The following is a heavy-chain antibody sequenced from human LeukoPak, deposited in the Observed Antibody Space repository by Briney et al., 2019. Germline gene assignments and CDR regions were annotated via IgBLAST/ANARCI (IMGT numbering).Heavy chain of an antibody. J-gene: IGHJ5*02. V-gene: IGHV1-46*01. Sequence: ASVTVSFTASGYTFTIYYMHWVRQAPGQGLEWMGIINPSGGSTSYAQKFQGRVTMTRDTSTSTVYMELSSLRSEDTAVYYCARRNWAAAGPWFDPWGQGTLVTVSS. CDR3: ARRNWAAAGPWFDP. CDR2: INPSGGST. D-gene: IGHD6-13*01. CDR1: GYTFTIYY.